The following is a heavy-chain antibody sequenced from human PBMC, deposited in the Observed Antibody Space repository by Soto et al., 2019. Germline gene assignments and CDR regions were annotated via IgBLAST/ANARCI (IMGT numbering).Heavy chain of an antibody. CDR2: ISSSSSYI. D-gene: IGHD6-13*01. Sequence: PGGAQRLSWAASGFTFSSYSMNWFRQAPWKGLEWVSSISSSSSYIYYADSVKGRFTISRDNAKNSLYLQMNSLRAEDTAVYYCAFKQGYSSSKYGMDVWGQGTTVTVSS. CDR3: AFKQGYSSSKYGMDV. J-gene: IGHJ6*02. V-gene: IGHV3-21*01. CDR1: GFTFSSYS.